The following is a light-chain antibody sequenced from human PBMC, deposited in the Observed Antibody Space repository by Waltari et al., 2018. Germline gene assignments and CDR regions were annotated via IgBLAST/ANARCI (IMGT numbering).Light chain of an antibody. CDR2: NVS. J-gene: IGLJ3*02. CDR3: WSFTGSYWM. CDR1: SGDVGASHY. V-gene: IGLV2-11*01. Sequence: QSALTQPRSVSASPGQSVTISCSGTSGDVGASHYVAWYQQHPGKAPKVMIFNVSTRPAGVPDRFSGSKSGNTASLSISGLQAEDEADYYCWSFTGSYWMFGGGTRLTVL.